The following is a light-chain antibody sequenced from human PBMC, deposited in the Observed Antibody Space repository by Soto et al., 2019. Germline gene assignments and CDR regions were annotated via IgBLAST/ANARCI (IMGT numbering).Light chain of an antibody. CDR1: QSVTNSY. Sequence: EIVLTQSPGTLSLSPGERATLSCRASQSVTNSYIAWYQQKPGQAPRLLNYGATSRATGIPDRFTGRRSGTEFNLTNTTLEPEDFAVYSCQQYGSSTWTFRQGTKVEIK. V-gene: IGKV3-20*01. J-gene: IGKJ1*01. CDR3: QQYGSSTWT. CDR2: GAT.